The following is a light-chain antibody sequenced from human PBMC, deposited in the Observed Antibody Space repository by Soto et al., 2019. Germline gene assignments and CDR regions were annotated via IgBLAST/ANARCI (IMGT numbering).Light chain of an antibody. CDR1: QSISIF. CDR2: AAY. V-gene: IGKV1-39*01. J-gene: IGKJ1*01. Sequence: DIQMTQSPSSLSASVGDRVTITCRASQSISIFLNWYQQKPGKAPKLLISAAYSLQSGVPSRFSGSGSGTEFTLTISSLQSEDFAIYYCQQYNNWPPWTFGQGTKVDIK. CDR3: QQYNNWPPWT.